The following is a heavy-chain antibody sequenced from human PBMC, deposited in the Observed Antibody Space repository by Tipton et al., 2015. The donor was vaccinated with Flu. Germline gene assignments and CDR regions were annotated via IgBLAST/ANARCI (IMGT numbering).Heavy chain of an antibody. CDR2: IYYSGST. CDR1: GGSISSYY. Sequence: TLSLTCTVSGGSISSYYWSWIRQPPGKGLEWIGYIYYSGSTNYNPSLKSRVTISVDTSKNQFSLKLSSVTAADTAVYYCARWRGYCSSTSCYTYYYYYYGMDVWGQGTTVTVSS. D-gene: IGHD2-2*02. J-gene: IGHJ6*02. V-gene: IGHV4-59*08. CDR3: ARWRGYCSSTSCYTYYYYYYGMDV.